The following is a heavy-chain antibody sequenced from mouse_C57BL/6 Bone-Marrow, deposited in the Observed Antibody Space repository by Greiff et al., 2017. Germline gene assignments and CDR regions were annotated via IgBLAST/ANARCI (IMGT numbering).Heavy chain of an antibody. V-gene: IGHV1-69*01. D-gene: IGHD1-1*01. J-gene: IGHJ1*03. CDR2: IDPSDSYT. CDR1: GYTFTSYW. CDR3: AIHFITSVDYWSFDV. Sequence: QVQLQQPGAELVMPGASVKLSCKASGYTFTSYWMHWVKQRPGQGLEWIGEIDPSDSYTNYNQKFKGKSTLTVDKSSSTAYMHLSSLTSEDSAVYYCAIHFITSVDYWSFDVGVTGTTVTVSS.